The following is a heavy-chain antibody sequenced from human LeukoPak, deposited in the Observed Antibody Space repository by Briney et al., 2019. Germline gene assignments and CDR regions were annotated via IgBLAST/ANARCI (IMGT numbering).Heavy chain of an antibody. J-gene: IGHJ3*02. CDR2: IYPSDSDT. Sequence: GESLKISCKGSGYSFTSYWIGWVRQMPGKGLEWMGIIYPSDSDTRYSPSFQGQVTISADKSISTAYLQWSSLKASDTAMYYCARLGYSGSYRNAFDIWGQGTMVTVSS. D-gene: IGHD1-26*01. CDR1: GYSFTSYW. CDR3: ARLGYSGSYRNAFDI. V-gene: IGHV5-51*01.